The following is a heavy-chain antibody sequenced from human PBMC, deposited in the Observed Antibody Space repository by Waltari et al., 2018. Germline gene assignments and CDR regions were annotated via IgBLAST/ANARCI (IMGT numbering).Heavy chain of an antibody. CDR3: ATSKITMIVVAKRAFDI. CDR2: IIPILGIA. D-gene: IGHD3-22*01. Sequence: QVQLVQSGAEVKKPGSSVKVSCKASGGTFSSYAISWVRQAPGQGLEWMGGIIPILGIANYARKFQGRVTITADESTSTAYMELSSLRSEDTAVYYCATSKITMIVVAKRAFDIWGQGTMVTVSS. CDR1: GGTFSSYA. V-gene: IGHV1-69*04. J-gene: IGHJ3*02.